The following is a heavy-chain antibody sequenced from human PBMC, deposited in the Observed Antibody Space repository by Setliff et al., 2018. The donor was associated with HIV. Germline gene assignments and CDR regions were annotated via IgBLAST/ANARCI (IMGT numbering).Heavy chain of an antibody. J-gene: IGHJ6*02. V-gene: IGHV1-3*01. CDR1: GYTFTDYA. CDR3: ARDSAIVTTIINHYYGMDV. D-gene: IGHD5-12*01. CDR2: INAGNGNT. Sequence: ASVKVSCKASGYTFTDYAIYWMRQAPGQRLEWLGWINAGNGNTEYSQNFQGRVTISRDTSASTAYMELSSLRSEDTAVYYCARDSAIVTTIINHYYGMDVWGQGTTVTV.